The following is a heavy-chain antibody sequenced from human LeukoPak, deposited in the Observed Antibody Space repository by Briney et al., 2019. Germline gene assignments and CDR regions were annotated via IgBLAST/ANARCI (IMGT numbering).Heavy chain of an antibody. CDR3: ARIDLRYYYDSSGYLDY. J-gene: IGHJ4*02. D-gene: IGHD3-22*01. CDR1: GSTFSSYW. Sequence: GGPLRLSCAASGSTFSSYWMSWVRQAPGKGLEWVANIKQDGSEKYYVDSVKGRFTISRDNAKNSLYLQMNSLRAEDTAVYYCARIDLRYYYDSSGYLDYWGQGTLVTVSS. CDR2: IKQDGSEK. V-gene: IGHV3-7*01.